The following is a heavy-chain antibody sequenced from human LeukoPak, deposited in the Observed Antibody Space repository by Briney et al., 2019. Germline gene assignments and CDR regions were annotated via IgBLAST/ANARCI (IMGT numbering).Heavy chain of an antibody. CDR3: AKDLRDYRYYFDY. CDR1: GFTFSSYG. D-gene: IGHD4-17*01. J-gene: IGHJ4*02. Sequence: GGSLRLSCAASGFTFSSYGMHWVRQAPGKGLEGVAVIWYDGSNKYYADSVKGRFTTFRDDSKNTLYLQMNSLRAEDTAVYYCAKDLRDYRYYFDYWGQGTLVTVSS. V-gene: IGHV3-33*06. CDR2: IWYDGSNK.